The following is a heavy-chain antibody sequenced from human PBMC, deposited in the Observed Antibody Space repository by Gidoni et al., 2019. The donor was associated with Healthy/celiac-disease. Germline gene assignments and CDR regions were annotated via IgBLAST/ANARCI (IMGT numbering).Heavy chain of an antibody. CDR2: IYYSGST. J-gene: IGHJ3*02. CDR3: ARAWFGEGGYNAFDI. V-gene: IGHV4-30-4*01. Sequence: QVQLQESGPGLVKPSQTLSLTCTVSGGSISRGDYYWSWIRQPPGKGLEWIGYIYYSGSTYYNPSLKSRVTISVDTSKNQFSLKLSSVTAADTAVYYCARAWFGEGGYNAFDIWGQGTMVTVSS. CDR1: GGSISRGDYY. D-gene: IGHD3-10*01.